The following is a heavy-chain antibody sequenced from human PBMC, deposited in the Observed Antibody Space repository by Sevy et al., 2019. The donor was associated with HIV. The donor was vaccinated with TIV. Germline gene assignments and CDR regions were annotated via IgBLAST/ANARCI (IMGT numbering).Heavy chain of an antibody. Sequence: GGYLRLCCAASGFTFSNAWMSWVRQAPGKGLVCVGRMRSKVDGGTTEYAAPVKGRFTISRDDSKNTLHLQMNSLQTEDTAVYYCTNDYKEYRDAFDIWGQGTMVTVSS. CDR2: MRSKVDGGTT. CDR1: GFTFSNAW. CDR3: TNDYKEYRDAFDI. D-gene: IGHD4-4*01. V-gene: IGHV3-15*01. J-gene: IGHJ3*02.